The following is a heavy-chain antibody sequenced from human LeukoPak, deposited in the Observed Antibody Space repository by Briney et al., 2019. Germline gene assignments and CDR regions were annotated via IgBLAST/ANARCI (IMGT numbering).Heavy chain of an antibody. CDR1: GFTFDYYT. V-gene: IGHV3-43*01. CDR2: ISMDGVNT. D-gene: IGHD5-18*01. J-gene: IGHJ4*02. CDR3: VKGRRRGYAYGTLES. Sequence: SGGSLRLSCAASGFTFDYYTMYWVRQGPEKGLEWVSLISMDGVNTFYADSVKGRFTISRDNNKNSLYLQMNGLRTDDTGLYYCVKGRRRGYAYGTLESWGQGTLVTVSS.